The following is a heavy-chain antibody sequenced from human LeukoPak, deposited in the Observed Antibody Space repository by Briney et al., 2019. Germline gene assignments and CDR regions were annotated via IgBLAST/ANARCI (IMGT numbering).Heavy chain of an antibody. CDR1: GFTFSSYA. CDR2: ISGSGGGT. D-gene: IGHD3-10*01. Sequence: GGSLRLSCAASGFTFSSYAMSWVRQAPGKGLEWVSGISGSGGGTYYADSVKGRFTISRDNSKNTLYLQMNSLRAEDTAVYYCARHLLWFGELSGGFDYWGQGTLVTVSS. J-gene: IGHJ4*02. V-gene: IGHV3-23*01. CDR3: ARHLLWFGELSGGFDY.